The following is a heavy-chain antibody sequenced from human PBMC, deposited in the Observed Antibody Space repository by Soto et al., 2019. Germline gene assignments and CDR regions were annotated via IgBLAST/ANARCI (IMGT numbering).Heavy chain of an antibody. Sequence: GGSLRLSCAASGFTFSNAWMSWVRQAPGKGLEWVGRIKSKTDGATTDYAAPVKGRFTISSDDSKNTMYLQMNSLKTEDSAVYYCTTADKQLANYWGQGTLVTVSS. D-gene: IGHD6-13*01. J-gene: IGHJ4*02. CDR3: TTADKQLANY. CDR1: GFTFSNAW. CDR2: IKSKTDGATT. V-gene: IGHV3-15*01.